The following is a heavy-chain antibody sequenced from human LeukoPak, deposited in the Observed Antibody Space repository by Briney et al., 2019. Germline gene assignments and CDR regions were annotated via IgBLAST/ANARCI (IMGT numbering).Heavy chain of an antibody. CDR1: GGSISSGNYY. Sequence: SQTLSLTCTVSGGSISSGNYYWSWIRQPPGKGLEWIVYIYYSGSTYYNPSLKSRVTISVDTSKNQFSLKLSSVTAADTALYYCARAGGGGSYYPWFDPWGQGTLVTVSS. CDR2: IYYSGST. J-gene: IGHJ5*02. V-gene: IGHV4-30-4*08. D-gene: IGHD1-26*01. CDR3: ARAGGGGSYYPWFDP.